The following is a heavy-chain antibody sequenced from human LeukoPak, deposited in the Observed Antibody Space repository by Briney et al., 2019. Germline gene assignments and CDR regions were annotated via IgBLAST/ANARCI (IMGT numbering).Heavy chain of an antibody. V-gene: IGHV4-59*11. CDR2: IYDSGST. CDR3: ARFPRY. J-gene: IGHJ4*02. Sequence: SETLSLTCAVYGGSFSSHYWSWIRQPPGKGLEWIGYIYDSGSTNYNPSLKSRVTISVDTSKNQFSLKLSSVTAADTAVYYCARFPRYWGQGILVTVSS. CDR1: GGSFSSHY.